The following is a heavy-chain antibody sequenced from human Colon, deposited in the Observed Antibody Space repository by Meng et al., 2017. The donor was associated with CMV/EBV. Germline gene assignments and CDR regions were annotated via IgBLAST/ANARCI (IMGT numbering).Heavy chain of an antibody. J-gene: IGHJ4*02. CDR2: ISPYSGHT. CDR1: GYTFTTFG. V-gene: IGHV1-18*01. CDR3: VRALDDASGQFRDY. D-gene: IGHD3-3*01. Sequence: ASVTVSCKASGYTFTTFGISWVRQAPGQGPEWMGWISPYSGHTNSAPKFQGRVTLTTDPSTSTAYMDLRSLRSDDTAVYYCVRALDDASGQFRDYWGQGTLVTVSS.